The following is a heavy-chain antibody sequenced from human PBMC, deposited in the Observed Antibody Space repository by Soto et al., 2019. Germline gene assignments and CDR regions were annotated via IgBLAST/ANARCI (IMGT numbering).Heavy chain of an antibody. D-gene: IGHD6-19*01. Sequence: QVQLVESGGGVVQPGRSLRLSCAASAFTFSSYAMHWVRQAPGKGLEWVAVISYDGSNKYYADSVKGRFTISRDNSKNTLYLQMNSLRAEDTAVYYCARERSSGYFDYWGQGTLVTVSS. CDR1: AFTFSSYA. CDR2: ISYDGSNK. CDR3: ARERSSGYFDY. V-gene: IGHV3-30-3*01. J-gene: IGHJ4*02.